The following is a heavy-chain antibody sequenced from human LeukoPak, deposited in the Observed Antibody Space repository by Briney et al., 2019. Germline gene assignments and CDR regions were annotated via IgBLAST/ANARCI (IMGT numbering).Heavy chain of an antibody. D-gene: IGHD3-22*01. Sequence: ASVMVSCKTSGYTFTGYYIHWVRQAPGQGLEWMGYINPNSGGTNYAQKFQGRVTMTRDTSISTAYMELSRLRSDDTAVYYCARESDYYDSSGYYYDFDYWGQGTLVTVSS. CDR1: GYTFTGYY. V-gene: IGHV1-2*02. CDR2: INPNSGGT. CDR3: ARESDYYDSSGYYYDFDY. J-gene: IGHJ4*02.